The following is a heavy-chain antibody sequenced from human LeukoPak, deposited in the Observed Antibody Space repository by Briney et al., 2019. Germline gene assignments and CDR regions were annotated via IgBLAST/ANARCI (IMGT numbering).Heavy chain of an antibody. CDR3: ARLVSLSSGWSIPFDY. Sequence: SETLSLTCTVSGGSISSSSYYWGWIRQPPGKGLERIGSIYYSGSTYYNPSLKSRVTISVDTSKNQFSLKLSSVTAADTAVYYCARLVSLSSGWSIPFDYWGQGTLVTVSS. V-gene: IGHV4-39*01. J-gene: IGHJ4*02. D-gene: IGHD6-19*01. CDR1: GGSISSSSYY. CDR2: IYYSGST.